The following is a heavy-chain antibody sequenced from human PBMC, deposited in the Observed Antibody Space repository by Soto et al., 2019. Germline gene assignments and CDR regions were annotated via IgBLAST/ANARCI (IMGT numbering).Heavy chain of an antibody. J-gene: IGHJ6*02. V-gene: IGHV4-59*01. Sequence: PSETLSLTCTVSGGSISGYYWSWIRQPPGKGLEWIGYMYNTGSTVYNPSLKSRVTISVDTSKSQLSQKLKSVTDADTAVYYCARDLWGYCGTDCYPLDVWGQGTTVT. D-gene: IGHD2-21*02. CDR3: ARDLWGYCGTDCYPLDV. CDR1: GGSISGYY. CDR2: MYNTGST.